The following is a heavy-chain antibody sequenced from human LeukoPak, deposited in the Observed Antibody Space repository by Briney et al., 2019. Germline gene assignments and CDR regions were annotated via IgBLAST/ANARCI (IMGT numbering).Heavy chain of an antibody. V-gene: IGHV3-7*01. D-gene: IGHD3-16*01. CDR1: GFTFSSYW. CDR3: ARVYYDYVWGSPRGNLDY. CDR2: IKQDGSEK. J-gene: IGHJ4*02. Sequence: PGGSLRLSCAASGFTFSSYWMSWVRQAPGKGLEWVANIKQDGSEKYYVDSVKGRFTIPRDNAKNSLYLQMNSLRAEDTAVYYCARVYYDYVWGSPRGNLDYWGQGTLVTVSS.